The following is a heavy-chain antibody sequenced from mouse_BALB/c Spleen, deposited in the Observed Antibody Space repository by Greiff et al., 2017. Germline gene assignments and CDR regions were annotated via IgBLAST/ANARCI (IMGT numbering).Heavy chain of an antibody. J-gene: IGHJ3*01. CDR1: GFNIKDTY. D-gene: IGHD1-2*01. V-gene: IGHV14-3*02. CDR2: IDPANGNT. Sequence: VQLKQSGAELVKPGASVKLSCTASGFNIKDTYMHWVKQRPEQGLEWIGRIDPANGNTKYDPKFQGKATITADTSSNTAYLQLSSLTSEDTAVYYCARDYGYAYWGQGTLVTVSA. CDR3: ARDYGYAY.